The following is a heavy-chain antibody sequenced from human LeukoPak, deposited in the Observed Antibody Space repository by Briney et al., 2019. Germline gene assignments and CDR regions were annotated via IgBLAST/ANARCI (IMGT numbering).Heavy chain of an antibody. CDR2: INPSGGST. V-gene: IGHV1-46*01. D-gene: IGHD3-16*01. CDR3: AIAIGLMSTFGGVS. Sequence: ASVKVSCKASGYTFTSYYMHWVRQDPGQGLEWMGIINPSGGSTSYAQKLQGRVTMTRDTSTSTVYMELSSLRSEATAEYYCAIAIGLMSTFGGVSWGQGSLVTVSS. J-gene: IGHJ4*02. CDR1: GYTFTSYY.